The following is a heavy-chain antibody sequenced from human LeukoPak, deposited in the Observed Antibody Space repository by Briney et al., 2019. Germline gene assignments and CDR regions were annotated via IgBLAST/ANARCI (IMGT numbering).Heavy chain of an antibody. CDR3: ARDGTPGGSGSYYLDY. CDR2: INPSGGST. J-gene: IGHJ4*02. V-gene: IGHV1-46*01. D-gene: IGHD3-10*01. Sequence: ASVKVSCKASGYTFTRYDMHWVRQAPGQGLEWMGIINPSGGSTSYAQKFQGRVTMTRDTSTSTVYMELSSLRSEDTAVYYCARDGTPGGSGSYYLDYWGQGTLVTVSS. CDR1: GYTFTRYD.